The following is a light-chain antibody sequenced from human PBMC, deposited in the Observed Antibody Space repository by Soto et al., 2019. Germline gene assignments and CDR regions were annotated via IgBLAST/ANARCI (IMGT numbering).Light chain of an antibody. CDR1: ENIRSNY. CDR2: GAV. J-gene: IGKJ1*01. CDR3: QQYHSPPLT. Sequence: EIVMTQSPATLSVSPGQRATLSCRASENIRSNYVAWFQQKPGQAPRLLIYGAVSRATGIPDRFSGSGSGTDFTLTISSLEPEDFVVYYCQQYHSPPLTFGQGTKVDI. V-gene: IGKV3-20*01.